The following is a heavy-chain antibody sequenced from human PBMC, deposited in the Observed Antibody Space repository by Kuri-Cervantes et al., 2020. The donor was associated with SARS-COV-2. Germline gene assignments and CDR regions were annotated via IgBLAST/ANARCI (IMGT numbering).Heavy chain of an antibody. CDR1: GYSISSGYY. CDR2: IYHSGST. CDR3: ARGGYYYDSSGYYMPGGEGYFDL. V-gene: IGHV4-38-2*02. J-gene: IGHJ2*01. D-gene: IGHD3-22*01. Sequence: SETLSLTCTVSGYSISSGYYWGWIRQPPGKGLEWIGSIYHSGSTYYNPSPKSRVTISVDTSKNQFSLKLSSVTAADTAVYYCARGGYYYDSSGYYMPGGEGYFDLWGRGTLVTVSS.